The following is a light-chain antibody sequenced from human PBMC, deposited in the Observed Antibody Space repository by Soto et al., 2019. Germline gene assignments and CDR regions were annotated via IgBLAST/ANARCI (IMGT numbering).Light chain of an antibody. Sequence: QSVLAQPASVSGSPGQSITISCTGTSSDVGGYNHVSWYQQYPGKVPKLLIYNVSHRPSGVSNRFSGSKSGNTASLTISGLQAEDEADYFCTSSTSGSLDVFGTGTKVTVL. CDR1: SSDVGGYNH. CDR3: TSSTSGSLDV. J-gene: IGLJ1*01. V-gene: IGLV2-14*03. CDR2: NVS.